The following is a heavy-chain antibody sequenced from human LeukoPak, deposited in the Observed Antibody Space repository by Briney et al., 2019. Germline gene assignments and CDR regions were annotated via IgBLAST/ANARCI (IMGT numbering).Heavy chain of an antibody. CDR1: GYTFTSYG. CDR3: AREGRLGAPGPWLASPHDAFDI. Sequence: ASVKVSCKASGYTFTSYGISWVRQAPGQGLEWMGWISAYNGNTNYAQKLQGRVTITADESTSTAYMELSSLRSEDTALYYCAREGRLGAPGPWLASPHDAFDIWGQGTMVTVSS. V-gene: IGHV1-18*01. D-gene: IGHD1-26*01. J-gene: IGHJ3*02. CDR2: ISAYNGNT.